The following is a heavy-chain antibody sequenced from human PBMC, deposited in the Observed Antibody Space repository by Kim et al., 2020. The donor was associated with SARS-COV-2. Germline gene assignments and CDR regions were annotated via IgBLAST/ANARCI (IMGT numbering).Heavy chain of an antibody. CDR3: ASRNSIVAEISDY. J-gene: IGHJ4*02. D-gene: IGHD6-13*01. CDR1: GGSISSSSYY. CDR2: IYYSGST. V-gene: IGHV4-39*01. Sequence: SETLSLTCTVSGGSISSSSYYWGWIRQPPGKGLEWIGSIYYSGSTYYNPSLKSRVTISVDTSKNQFSLKLSSVTAADTAVYYCASRNSIVAEISDYWGQGTLVTVSS.